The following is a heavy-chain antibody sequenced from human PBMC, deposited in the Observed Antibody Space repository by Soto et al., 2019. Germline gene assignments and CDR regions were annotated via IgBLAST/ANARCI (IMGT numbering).Heavy chain of an antibody. CDR2: IIPIFGTA. D-gene: IGHD3-22*01. V-gene: IGHV1-69*12. CDR1: GGTFSSYA. Sequence: QVQLVQSGAEVKKPGSSVKVSCKASGGTFSSYAISWVRQAPGQGLEWMGGIIPIFGTANYAQKFQGRVTITADESTSTAYMELSSLRSEDTAVYYCARAKGEAMIVDSGHLAVDYWGHGTLVTVSS. J-gene: IGHJ4*01. CDR3: ARAKGEAMIVDSGHLAVDY.